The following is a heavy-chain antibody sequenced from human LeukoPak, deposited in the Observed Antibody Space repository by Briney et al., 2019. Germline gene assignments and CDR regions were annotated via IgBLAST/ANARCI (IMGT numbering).Heavy chain of an antibody. V-gene: IGHV3-48*03. D-gene: IGHD3-16*01. Sequence: GGSLRLSCAASGVTFSSYDMNWVRQAPGKGLEWVSYISGSGTTTYYADSVKGRFTISRDYSKNSLYLQMNSLRAEDTAVYYCARDLVSGAYTFDIWGQGTMVTVPS. CDR1: GVTFSSYD. CDR3: ARDLVSGAYTFDI. J-gene: IGHJ3*02. CDR2: ISGSGTTT.